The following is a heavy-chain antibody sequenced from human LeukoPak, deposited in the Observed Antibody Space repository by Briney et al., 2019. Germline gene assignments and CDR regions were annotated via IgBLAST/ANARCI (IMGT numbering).Heavy chain of an antibody. CDR3: ARGSGGTMVRGVIRWFDP. D-gene: IGHD3-10*01. J-gene: IGHJ5*02. CDR1: GYTFTSYD. Sequence: ASVKVSCEASGYTFTSYDINWVRQATGQGLEWMGWMNPNSGNTGYAQKFQGRVTMTRNTSISTAYMELSSLRSEDTAVYYCARGSGGTMVRGVIRWFDPWGQGTLVTVSS. CDR2: MNPNSGNT. V-gene: IGHV1-8*01.